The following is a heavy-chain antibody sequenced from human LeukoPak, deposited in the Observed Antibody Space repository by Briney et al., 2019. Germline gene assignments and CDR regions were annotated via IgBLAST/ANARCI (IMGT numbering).Heavy chain of an antibody. CDR2: NNPNSGGT. D-gene: IGHD5-18*01. CDR3: ARGKLQLPEREYWFDP. J-gene: IGHJ5*02. Sequence: ASVKVSCKASGYSFTGYYMHWVRQAPRQGVEWLGWNNPNSGGTNYAQKFQVRVTMTRDTYIYTAYMELRSVASDDAAVYYCARGKLQLPEREYWFDPWGQGTLVTVSS. V-gene: IGHV1-2*02. CDR1: GYSFTGYY.